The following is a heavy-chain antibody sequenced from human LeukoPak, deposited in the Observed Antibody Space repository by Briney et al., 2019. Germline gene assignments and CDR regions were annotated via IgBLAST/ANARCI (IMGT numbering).Heavy chain of an antibody. CDR3: ARDSSHDFWSGYYSDY. J-gene: IGHJ4*02. V-gene: IGHV3-74*01. Sequence: GGSLRLSCAASGFTFSSYWMHWVRQAPGKGLVWVSRINTDGSSTSYADSVKGRFTISRDNAKNTLYLQMNSLRAEDTAVYYCARDSSHDFWSGYYSDYWGQGTLVTVSS. CDR2: INTDGSST. CDR1: GFTFSSYW. D-gene: IGHD3-3*01.